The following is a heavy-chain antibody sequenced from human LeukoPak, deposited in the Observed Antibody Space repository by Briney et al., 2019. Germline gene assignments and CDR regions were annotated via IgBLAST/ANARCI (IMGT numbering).Heavy chain of an antibody. CDR3: ARGIVGATETDY. CDR1: GFTFSSYW. Sequence: GGSLRLSCAASGFTFSSYWMHWVRQAPGKGLVWVSRISSDGSSTSYADSVKGRFTISRDNAKNTLYLQMNSLRAEDTAVYYSARGIVGATETDYWGQGTLVTVSS. V-gene: IGHV3-74*01. CDR2: ISSDGSST. D-gene: IGHD1-26*01. J-gene: IGHJ4*02.